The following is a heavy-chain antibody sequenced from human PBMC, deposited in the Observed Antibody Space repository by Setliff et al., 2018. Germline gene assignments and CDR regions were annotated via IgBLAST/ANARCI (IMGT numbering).Heavy chain of an antibody. CDR3: ARDTMVRGVIIPGMDY. J-gene: IGHJ4*02. V-gene: IGHV3-11*04. CDR1: GLTFSDYY. CDR2: ISSSGSTI. D-gene: IGHD3-10*01. Sequence: KPGGSLRLSWAASGLTFSDYYMRWIRQAPGKGLEWVSYISSSGSTIYYADSVKGRFTISRDNAKNSLYLQMNSLRAEDTAVYYCARDTMVRGVIIPGMDYWGQGTLVTVSS.